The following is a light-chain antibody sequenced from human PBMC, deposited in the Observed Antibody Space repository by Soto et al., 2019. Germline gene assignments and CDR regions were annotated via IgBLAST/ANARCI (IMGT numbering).Light chain of an antibody. J-gene: IGLJ3*02. CDR3: QSYDSSLRGWV. V-gene: IGLV1-40*01. CDR2: GDS. Sequence: QSVLTQPPSVSGAPGQRVTISCTGSSTNIGANYDVHWYQHLPGTAPKLLISGDSNRPSGVPDRFSGSKSGTSASLGITGLQGEDEADDYCQSYDSSLRGWVFGGGTKLTVL. CDR1: STNIGANYD.